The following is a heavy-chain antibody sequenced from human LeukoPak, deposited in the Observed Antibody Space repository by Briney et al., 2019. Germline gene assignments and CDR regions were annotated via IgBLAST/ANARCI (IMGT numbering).Heavy chain of an antibody. V-gene: IGHV3-66*01. CDR3: ARGSGSYYWFDY. D-gene: IGHD1-26*01. Sequence: GGSLTLSCAASGFTASTNYMSWVRQAQGKGLEWVSVIYSGGSTYYADSVKGRFTISRDISKNTLYLQMNSLRAEDTAVYYCARGSGSYYWFDYWGQGTLVTVSS. J-gene: IGHJ4*02. CDR2: IYSGGST. CDR1: GFTASTNY.